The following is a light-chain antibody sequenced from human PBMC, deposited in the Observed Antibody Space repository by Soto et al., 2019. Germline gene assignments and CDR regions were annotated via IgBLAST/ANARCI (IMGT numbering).Light chain of an antibody. CDR3: QQYDYWPRT. V-gene: IGKV3-15*01. Sequence: EIGMTQSPATLSVSPGERATLSCRASQNIKNNLAWYQQKPGQGPRLLMYGASNRATGIPARFSGSGSGTEFTVTISSLQSEDFAVYYCQQYDYWPRTFGQGTKVDIK. CDR1: QNIKNN. CDR2: GAS. J-gene: IGKJ1*01.